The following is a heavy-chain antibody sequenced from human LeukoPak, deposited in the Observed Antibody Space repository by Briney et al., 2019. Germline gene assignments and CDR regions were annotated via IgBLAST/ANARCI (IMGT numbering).Heavy chain of an antibody. CDR3: ATPSESYRHVDH. V-gene: IGHV3-30-3*01. CDR2: ILYDGSNK. J-gene: IGHJ4*02. Sequence: SGGSLRLSCAASGFTFSNYAMSWVRQAPGKGLEWVAVILYDGSNKYYADSVKGRFTISRDNSKNTLYLQMNSLRAEDTAVYYCATPSESYRHVDHWGQGTLVTVSS. CDR1: GFTFSNYA. D-gene: IGHD1-26*01.